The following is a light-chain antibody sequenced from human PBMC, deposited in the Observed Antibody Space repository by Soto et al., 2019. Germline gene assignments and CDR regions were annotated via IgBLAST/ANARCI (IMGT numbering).Light chain of an antibody. V-gene: IGKV3-11*01. CDR1: QSVSSY. Sequence: EIVLTQSPATLSLSPGEGATLSCRASQSVSSYLVWYQQKPGQAPRLLISDASNRATGIPARFSGSGSGTDFTVTIRSLEPEDFAVYYCQQRSNWPLTFGGGTKVEIK. CDR2: DAS. CDR3: QQRSNWPLT. J-gene: IGKJ4*01.